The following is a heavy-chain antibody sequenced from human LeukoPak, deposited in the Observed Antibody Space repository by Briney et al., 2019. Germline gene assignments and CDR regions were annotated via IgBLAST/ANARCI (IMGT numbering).Heavy chain of an antibody. D-gene: IGHD4-17*01. V-gene: IGHV3-30*03. CDR1: GFTFSSHG. Sequence: GGSLRLSCAASGFTFSSHGMHWVRQAPGKGLEWVAVISDDGSNKYYADSVKGRFTISRDNSKNTLYLQMNSLRAEDTAVYYCARDQGLTTVTTFTFDYWGQGTLVTVSS. J-gene: IGHJ4*02. CDR2: ISDDGSNK. CDR3: ARDQGLTTVTTFTFDY.